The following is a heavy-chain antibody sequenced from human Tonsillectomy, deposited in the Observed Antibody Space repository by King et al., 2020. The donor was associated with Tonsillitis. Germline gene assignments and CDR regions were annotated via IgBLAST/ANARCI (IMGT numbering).Heavy chain of an antibody. Sequence: VQLVESGGGVVQPGGSLRLSCAASGFIFNRYGMHWVRQAPRKGLEGVAFIRYDGGNKYYADSVKGRFTISRDNSKNTLYLKMNSLRPADTAVYYCAKGVSFVATITLGGGGPLVAVPS. CDR3: AKGVSFVATITL. CDR1: GFIFNRYG. D-gene: IGHD5-12*01. J-gene: IGHJ4*02. V-gene: IGHV3-30*02. CDR2: IRYDGGNK.